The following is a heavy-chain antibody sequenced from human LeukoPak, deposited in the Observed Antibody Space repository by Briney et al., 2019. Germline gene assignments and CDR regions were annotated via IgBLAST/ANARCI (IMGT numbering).Heavy chain of an antibody. D-gene: IGHD3-22*01. J-gene: IGHJ3*02. CDR3: AKPVYHYDSSAYFDAFDI. V-gene: IGHV4-38-2*01. Sequence: SETLSLTCVVSGYSINNGYYWGWIRQTPGKGLEWIGSMYYNRDTYYNPSLSSRVIMSIDTSKNVFSLKLNSVTAADTAVYYCAKPVYHYDSSAYFDAFDIWGKGTRVAVSS. CDR1: GYSINNGYY. CDR2: MYYNRDT.